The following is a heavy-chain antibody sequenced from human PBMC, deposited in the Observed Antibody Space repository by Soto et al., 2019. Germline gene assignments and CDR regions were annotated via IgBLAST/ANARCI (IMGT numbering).Heavy chain of an antibody. D-gene: IGHD3-10*01. Sequence: QVQLQESGPGLVKPSQTLSLTCTVSGDSVNTADYYWTWIRQSPEKGLEWIVNIFYDGSAYPTPSLTSRVSASVDPSKNQCSLILFSVTAADTAVYYCARRLRDTASHYYNWFDPWGQGTLVTVSS. V-gene: IGHV4-30-4*01. J-gene: IGHJ5*02. CDR3: ARRLRDTASHYYNWFDP. CDR1: GDSVNTADYY. CDR2: IFYDGSA.